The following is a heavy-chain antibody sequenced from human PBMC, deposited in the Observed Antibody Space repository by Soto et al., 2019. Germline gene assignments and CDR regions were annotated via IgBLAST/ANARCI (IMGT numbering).Heavy chain of an antibody. J-gene: IGHJ5*01. CDR1: GERVSRSRVT. V-gene: IGHV6-1*01. D-gene: IGHD1-26*01. CDR3: VRLIGNSWLDF. Sequence: SPAHSLTCAISGERVSRSRVTWNWKRKSTSRGLEWLGRTYYRSKWYNDYAESVKSRITINPDTSKNQFSLHLNSVTPEYTAVYYCVRLIGNSWLDFWGQGTLVTVSS. CDR2: TYYRSKWYN.